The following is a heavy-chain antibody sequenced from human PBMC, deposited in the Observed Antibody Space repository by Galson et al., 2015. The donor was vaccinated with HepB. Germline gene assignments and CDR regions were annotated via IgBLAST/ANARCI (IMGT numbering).Heavy chain of an antibody. CDR3: AKGPTVGCSGGNCYFDS. Sequence: SLRLSCAASGFTFRTCVMHWVRQAPGKGLEWVAFIRNDGSKKYYADSMKGRFTISRDNSKNTLYLQVNSVRPEDTAVYYCAKGPTVGCSGGNCYFDSWGQGALVTVSS. D-gene: IGHD2-15*01. J-gene: IGHJ4*02. CDR1: GFTFRTCV. V-gene: IGHV3-30*02. CDR2: IRNDGSKK.